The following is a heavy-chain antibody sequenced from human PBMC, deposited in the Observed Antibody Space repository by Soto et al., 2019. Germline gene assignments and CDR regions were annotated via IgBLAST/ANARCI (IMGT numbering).Heavy chain of an antibody. Sequence: GGSLRLSCVGSGFTFSKNWMTWVRQAPGKGLEWVANIKEDGSEKDYVDSVKGRFTISRDNAKNSLYLQMNSLRAEDTSVYYCARQKDSYESSPLADWGQGTLVTVSS. V-gene: IGHV3-7*01. CDR2: IKEDGSEK. J-gene: IGHJ4*02. D-gene: IGHD3-22*01. CDR3: ARQKDSYESSPLAD. CDR1: GFTFSKNW.